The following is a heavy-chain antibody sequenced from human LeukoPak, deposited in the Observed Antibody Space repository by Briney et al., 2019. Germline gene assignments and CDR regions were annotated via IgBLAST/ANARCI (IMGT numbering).Heavy chain of an antibody. CDR2: IYYSGST. V-gene: IGHV4-39*01. D-gene: IGHD3-22*01. CDR3: ARRHYYDSSGYYYY. Sequence: GSLRLSCAASGFTVSSNYMSWVRQPPGKGLEWIGSIYYSGSTYYNPSLKSRVTISVDTSKNQFSLKLSSVTAADTAVYYCARRHYYDSSGYYYYWGQGTLVTVSS. CDR1: GFTVSSNY. J-gene: IGHJ4*02.